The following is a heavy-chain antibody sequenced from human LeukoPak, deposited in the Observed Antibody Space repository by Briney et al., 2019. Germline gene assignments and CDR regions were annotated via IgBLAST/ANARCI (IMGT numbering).Heavy chain of an antibody. CDR3: ATPYSGGYHGLDI. Sequence: PSETLSLTCTVSGGSISSSTYYRGWIRQPPGKGLGWIGSTYYSGSTYYNPSLKSRVTISVDTSKNQFSLKLNSVTAADTAVYYCATPYSGGYHGLDIWGQGTMVTVSS. CDR2: TYYSGST. J-gene: IGHJ3*02. D-gene: IGHD1-26*01. CDR1: GGSISSSTYY. V-gene: IGHV4-39*01.